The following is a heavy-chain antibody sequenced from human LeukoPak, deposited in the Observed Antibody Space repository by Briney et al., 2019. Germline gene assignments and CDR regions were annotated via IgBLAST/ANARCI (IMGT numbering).Heavy chain of an antibody. D-gene: IGHD3-16*01. CDR1: DITFSSYG. Sequence: GKSLRLSCEASDITFSSYGMHWVRQAPGKGLEWVAVTSYNGRESYYVDSVKGRFTISRDNSKNTLYLQMNSVTTDDTAVYYCAKATSPYDYVWGTSDWGQGTLVTVSS. V-gene: IGHV3-30*18. J-gene: IGHJ4*02. CDR2: TSYNGRES. CDR3: AKATSPYDYVWGTSD.